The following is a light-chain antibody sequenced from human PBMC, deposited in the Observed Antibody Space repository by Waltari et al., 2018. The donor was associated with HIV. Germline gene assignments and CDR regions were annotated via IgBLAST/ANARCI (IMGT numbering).Light chain of an antibody. CDR2: EAS. Sequence: DIQMTQSPSTLSASIGDRVTITCRASQSISVWLAWYHKKPGKAPKLLIYEASNLESGVPSRFSGTGSGTEFTLTISSLQPDDSATFDCQQYDSFPWTFGQGTKVGIK. CDR3: QQYDSFPWT. V-gene: IGKV1-5*03. CDR1: QSISVW. J-gene: IGKJ1*01.